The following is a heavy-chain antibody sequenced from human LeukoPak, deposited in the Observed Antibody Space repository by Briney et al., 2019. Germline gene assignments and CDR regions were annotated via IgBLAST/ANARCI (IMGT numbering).Heavy chain of an antibody. CDR3: ARDASVVVVVAATSLDY. D-gene: IGHD2-15*01. CDR1: GYTFTGYY. CDR2: INPNSGGT. J-gene: IGHJ4*02. V-gene: IGHV1-2*02. Sequence: ASVKVSCKASGYTFTGYYMHWVRQAPGQGLEWMGWINPNSGGTNYAQKFQGRVTMTRDTSISTAYMELSRLRSDDTAVYYCARDASVVVVVAATSLDYWGQGTLVTVSS.